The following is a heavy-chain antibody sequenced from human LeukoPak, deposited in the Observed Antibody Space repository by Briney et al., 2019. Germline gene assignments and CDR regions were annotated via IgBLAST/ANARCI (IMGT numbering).Heavy chain of an antibody. D-gene: IGHD4-17*01. CDR3: ARAYGDYRWFFDF. CDR2: IFHAGST. J-gene: IGHJ4*02. Sequence: SETLSLTCAVSGDSITSSHWWTWIRQPPGKGLEWIGEIFHAGSTNYNSSLESRVTISVDKSKNQFSLKLTSVTAADTAVYFCARAYGDYRWFFDFWGPGILVTVSS. CDR1: GDSITSSHW. V-gene: IGHV4-4*02.